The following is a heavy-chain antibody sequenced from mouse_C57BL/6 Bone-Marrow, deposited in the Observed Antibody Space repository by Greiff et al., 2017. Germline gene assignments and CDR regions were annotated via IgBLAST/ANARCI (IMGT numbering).Heavy chain of an antibody. CDR1: GYTFTSYW. V-gene: IGHV1-50*01. CDR3: ARGGVITRD. D-gene: IGHD1-1*01. J-gene: IGHJ3*01. CDR2: IDPSDSYT. Sequence: QVQLQQPGAELVKPGASVKLSCKASGYTFTSYWMQWVKQRPGQGLEWIGEIDPSDSYTNYNQKFKGKATLTVATSSSTAYMQLSSLTSEDSAVYYCARGGVITRDWGQGTLVTVSA.